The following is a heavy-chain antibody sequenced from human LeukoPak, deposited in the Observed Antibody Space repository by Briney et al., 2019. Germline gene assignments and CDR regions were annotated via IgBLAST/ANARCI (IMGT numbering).Heavy chain of an antibody. J-gene: IGHJ6*03. CDR3: ARIAHYYDSSGYYLYYYYYYMDV. CDR2: INPNSGGT. CDR1: GYTFTGYY. Sequence: WASVKVSCKASGYTFTGYYMHWVRQAPGLGLEWMGWINPNSGGTNYAQKFQGRVTMTRDTSISTAYMELSRVTSDDTAVYYCARIAHYYDSSGYYLYYYYYYMDVWGKGTTVTVSS. V-gene: IGHV1-2*02. D-gene: IGHD3-22*01.